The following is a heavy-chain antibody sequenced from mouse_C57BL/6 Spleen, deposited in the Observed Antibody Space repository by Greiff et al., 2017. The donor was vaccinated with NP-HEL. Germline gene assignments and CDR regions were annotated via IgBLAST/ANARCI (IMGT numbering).Heavy chain of an antibody. V-gene: IGHV5-17*01. D-gene: IGHD1-1*01. CDR2: ISSGSSTI. Sequence: EVKLQESGGGLVKPGGSLKLSCAASGFTFSDYGMHWVRQAPEKGLEWVAYISSGSSTIYYADTVKGRFTITRDNAKNTLFLQMTSLRSEDTAMYYCATYYYGSSYGIYAMDYWGQGTSVTVSS. CDR3: ATYYYGSSYGIYAMDY. CDR1: GFTFSDYG. J-gene: IGHJ4*01.